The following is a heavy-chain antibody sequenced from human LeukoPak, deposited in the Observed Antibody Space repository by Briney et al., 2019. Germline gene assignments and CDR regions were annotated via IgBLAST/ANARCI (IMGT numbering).Heavy chain of an antibody. CDR1: GYTFTDYY. J-gene: IGHJ4*02. Sequence: VASVKVSCKASGYTFTDYYIVGVRQAPGQGLEWMGWIDPNSGGTNYVQKFQGRVTMTRDTSISTAYMDLSRLRSDDTAVYYCARDRAATTVDYWGQGTLVTVSS. CDR3: ARDRAATTVDY. D-gene: IGHD1-7*01. V-gene: IGHV1-2*02. CDR2: IDPNSGGT.